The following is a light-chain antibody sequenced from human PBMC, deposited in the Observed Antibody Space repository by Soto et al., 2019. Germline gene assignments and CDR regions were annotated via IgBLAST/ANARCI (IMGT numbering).Light chain of an antibody. CDR2: DAS. CDR1: QSISSW. Sequence: DIQMTQSPSTLSASVGDRVTITVRASQSISSWLAWYQQKPGKAPKLLIFDASNLQTGVPSRFSGGGSGTRFTFTISSLKNDDVATYYCQQYDSFTLTFGGGTKVDIK. J-gene: IGKJ4*01. V-gene: IGKV1-5*01. CDR3: QQYDSFTLT.